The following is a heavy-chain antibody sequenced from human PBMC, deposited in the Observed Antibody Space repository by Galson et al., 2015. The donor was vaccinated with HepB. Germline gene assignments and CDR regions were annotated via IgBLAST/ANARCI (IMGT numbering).Heavy chain of an antibody. V-gene: IGHV1-69*13. CDR2: IIPIFGTA. CDR1: GGTFSSYA. Sequence: SVKVSCKASGGTFSSYAISWVRQAPGQGLEWMGGIIPIFGTANYAQKFQGRVTITADESTSTAYMELSSLRSEDTAVYYCAREKNHYGDYDLDYWGQGTPVTVSS. CDR3: AREKNHYGDYDLDY. D-gene: IGHD4-17*01. J-gene: IGHJ4*02.